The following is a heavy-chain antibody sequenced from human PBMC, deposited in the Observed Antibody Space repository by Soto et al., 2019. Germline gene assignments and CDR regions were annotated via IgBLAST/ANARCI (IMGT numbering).Heavy chain of an antibody. CDR3: ARDESAGSSIRY. D-gene: IGHD2-2*01. CDR1: GSTFRTYG. CDR2: ISNSGDYI. V-gene: IGHV3-21*01. Sequence: EVQVVESGGGLVKPGGSLRLSCTASGSTFRTYGMNWVRQAPGKGLEWVSSISNSGDYIYYADSVQGRFTISRDNAKNSLYLQMNSLRDEDTAVYFCARDESAGSSIRYWGQGIPVTVSS. J-gene: IGHJ4*02.